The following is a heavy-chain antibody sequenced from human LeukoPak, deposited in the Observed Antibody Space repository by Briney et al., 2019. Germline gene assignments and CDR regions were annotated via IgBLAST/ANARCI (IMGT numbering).Heavy chain of an antibody. CDR1: GGSISSHY. V-gene: IGHV4-59*11. CDR3: ARLYDSSGYTNWLDP. D-gene: IGHD3-22*01. J-gene: IGHJ5*02. CDR2: IYYSGST. Sequence: SETLSLTCTVSGGSISSHYWSWIRQPPGKGLEWIGYIYYSGSTKYNPSLKSRGTISVDTSENQFSLKLSSVTAADTGVYYCARLYDSSGYTNWLDPWGQGTLVTVSS.